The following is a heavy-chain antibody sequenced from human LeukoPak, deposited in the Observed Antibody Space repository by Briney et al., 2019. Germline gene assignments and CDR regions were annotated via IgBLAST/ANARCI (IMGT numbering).Heavy chain of an antibody. J-gene: IGHJ4*02. CDR1: GFTFSSYS. Sequence: GGSLRLSCAASGFTFSSYSMNWVRQAPGKGLEWVSYISSSSSTIYYADSVKGRFTISRDNAKNSLYLQMNSLRAEATAVYYCARIAGGWYGEYYFDYWGQGTLVTVSS. CDR2: ISSSSSTI. CDR3: ARIAGGWYGEYYFDY. V-gene: IGHV3-48*04. D-gene: IGHD6-19*01.